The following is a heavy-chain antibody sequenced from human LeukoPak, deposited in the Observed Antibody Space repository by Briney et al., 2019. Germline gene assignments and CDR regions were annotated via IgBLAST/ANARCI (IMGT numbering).Heavy chain of an antibody. CDR3: AKDSYGDYGYYFDY. CDR2: ISGSGGST. D-gene: IGHD4-17*01. J-gene: IGHJ4*02. V-gene: IGHV3-23*01. Sequence: AGGSLRLSCAASGFTFSSYAMSWVRQAPGKGLEWVSAISGSGGSTYYADSVKGQFTISRDNSKNTLYLHMNSLRAEDTAVYYCAKDSYGDYGYYFDYWGQGTLVTVSS. CDR1: GFTFSSYA.